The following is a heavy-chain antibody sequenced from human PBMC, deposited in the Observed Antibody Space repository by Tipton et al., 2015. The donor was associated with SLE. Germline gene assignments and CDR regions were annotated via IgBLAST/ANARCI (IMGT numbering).Heavy chain of an antibody. V-gene: IGHV3-11*06. J-gene: IGHJ6*03. Sequence: GRFTISRDNAKNSLSLQMNSLRADDTAVYYCAKSRRTSKYYFMDVWGKGTTVTVSS. CDR3: AKSRRTSKYYFMDV.